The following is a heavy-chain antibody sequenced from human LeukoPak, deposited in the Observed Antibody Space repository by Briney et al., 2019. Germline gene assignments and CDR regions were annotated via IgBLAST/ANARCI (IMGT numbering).Heavy chain of an antibody. J-gene: IGHJ4*02. CDR2: ISSSSSYI. Sequence: PGGSLRLSCAASGFTFSSYAMSWVRQAPGKGLEWVSSISSSSSYIYYADSVKGRFTISRDNAKNSLYLQMNSLRAEDTAVYYCATGPPRDDYGDYPPRDYWGQGTLVTVSS. CDR1: GFTFSSYA. V-gene: IGHV3-21*01. D-gene: IGHD4-17*01. CDR3: ATGPPRDDYGDYPPRDY.